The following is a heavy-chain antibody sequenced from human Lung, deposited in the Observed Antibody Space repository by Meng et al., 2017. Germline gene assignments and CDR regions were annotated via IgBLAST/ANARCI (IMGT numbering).Heavy chain of an antibody. Sequence: QVQLVESGGGVVQPGRSLRLYCAASGFTFSSSGMHWVRQAPGKGLEWVTVISYDGSNKYYADSVKGRFTISRDNSKNTLYLHMNSLRAEDTAVYYCAKPVWTPNRGYSSCLDYWGQGTLVTVSS. V-gene: IGHV3-30*18. CDR2: ISYDGSNK. CDR3: AKPVWTPNRGYSSCLDY. D-gene: IGHD6-25*01. CDR1: GFTFSSSG. J-gene: IGHJ4*02.